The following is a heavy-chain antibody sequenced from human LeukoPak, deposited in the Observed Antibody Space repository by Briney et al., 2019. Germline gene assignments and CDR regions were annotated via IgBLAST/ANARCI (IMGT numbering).Heavy chain of an antibody. D-gene: IGHD4-11*01. CDR2: IYSSGST. CDR1: GGSISSFY. CDR3: ARSTLTTVVY. V-gene: IGHV4-59*01. J-gene: IGHJ4*02. Sequence: SETLSLTCTVSGGSISSFYWSWIRQPPGKGLEWIGYIYSSGSTNYNPSLMSRVTISVDTSKNQFSLKLSSVTAADTAVYYCARSTLTTVVYWGRGTLVTVSS.